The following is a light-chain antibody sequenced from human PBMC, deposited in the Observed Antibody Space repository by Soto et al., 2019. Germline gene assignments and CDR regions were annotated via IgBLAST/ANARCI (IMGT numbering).Light chain of an antibody. V-gene: IGKV1-33*01. CDR3: QQYYSYPRT. CDR2: DAS. CDR1: QDISNY. J-gene: IGKJ3*01. Sequence: DIQMTQSPSSLSASVGDSVTITCQASQDISNYLNWYQQKPGKAPKLLIYDASNLETGVPSRFSGSGSGTDFTFTISSLQPEDIATYYCQQYYSYPRTFGPGTKVDIK.